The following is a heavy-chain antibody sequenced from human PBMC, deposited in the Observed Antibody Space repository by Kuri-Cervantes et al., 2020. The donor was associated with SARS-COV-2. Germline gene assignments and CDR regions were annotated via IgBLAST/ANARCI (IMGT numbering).Heavy chain of an antibody. CDR1: GFTFSSYW. CDR2: INSDGSST. Sequence: GESLKISCAASGFTFSSYWMHWVRQAPGKGLVWVSRINSDGSSTSYADSVKGRFTISRDNAKNTLYLQMNSLRAEDTAVYYCARTYYDFWSGYYTPLVHYYYGMDVWGQGTTVTVSS. V-gene: IGHV3-74*01. J-gene: IGHJ6*02. D-gene: IGHD3-3*01. CDR3: ARTYYDFWSGYYTPLVHYYYGMDV.